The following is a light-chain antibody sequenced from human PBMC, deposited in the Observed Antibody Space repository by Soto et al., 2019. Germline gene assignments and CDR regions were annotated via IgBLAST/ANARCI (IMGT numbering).Light chain of an antibody. CDR2: EDN. CDR3: QSYDSSNHWV. CDR1: SGSIASNY. J-gene: IGLJ3*02. V-gene: IGLV6-57*01. Sequence: NFMLTQPHSVSESPGKTVTISCTRSSGSIASNYVQWYQQRPGSSPTTVIYEDNQRPSGVPDRFSGSIDSSSNSASLTISGLKTEDEDYYYCQSYDSSNHWVFGGGTKVTVL.